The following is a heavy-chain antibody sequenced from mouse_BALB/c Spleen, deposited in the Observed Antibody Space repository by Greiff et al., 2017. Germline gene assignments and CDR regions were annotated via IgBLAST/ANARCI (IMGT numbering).Heavy chain of an antibody. J-gene: IGHJ4*01. CDR1: GFTFTDYY. CDR3: ARAHRFPDHYYAMDY. Sequence: EVQLQQSGGGLVQPGGSLRLSCATSGFTFTDYYMSWVRQPPGKALEWLGFIRNKANGYTTEYSASVKGRFTISRDNSQSILYLQMNTLRAEDSATYYCARAHRFPDHYYAMDYWGQGTSVTVSS. CDR2: IRNKANGYTT. V-gene: IGHV7-3*02. D-gene: IGHD2-14*01.